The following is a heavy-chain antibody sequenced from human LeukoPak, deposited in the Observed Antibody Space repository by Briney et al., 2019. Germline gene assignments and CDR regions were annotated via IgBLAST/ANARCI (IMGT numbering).Heavy chain of an antibody. CDR1: GFTFKTYT. J-gene: IGHJ4*02. D-gene: IGHD1-26*01. Sequence: GGSLRLSCAGSGFTFKTYTLNCASQASGRGLEDVLGISGSGDGPLYADSVKGRFTISRDNSRNILYLQMNSLRAEDTAIYYCAKDKVPDGRWDIDYWGQGTPVTVSS. V-gene: IGHV3-23*01. CDR3: AKDKVPDGRWDIDY. CDR2: ISGSGDGP.